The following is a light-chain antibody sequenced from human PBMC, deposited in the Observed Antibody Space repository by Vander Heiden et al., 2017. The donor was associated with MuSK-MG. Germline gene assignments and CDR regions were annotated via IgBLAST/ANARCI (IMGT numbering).Light chain of an antibody. J-gene: IGKJ3*01. V-gene: IGKV1-39*01. CDR2: AAS. CDR1: QNISTY. Sequence: DIQIIQFPSSLSALVGDRVTITCRASQNISTYLAWYQQKPGKAPKLLIYAASSLQSGVPERFSGSGSGRDFTLTISSLQPEDFAAYYCHQNSSTPLTFGPGTKVDIK. CDR3: HQNSSTPLT.